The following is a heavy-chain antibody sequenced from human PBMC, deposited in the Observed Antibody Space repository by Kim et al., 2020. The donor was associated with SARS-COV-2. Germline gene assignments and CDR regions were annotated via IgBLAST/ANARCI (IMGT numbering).Heavy chain of an antibody. CDR3: ARALGAYGSGSYGLDV. D-gene: IGHD3-10*01. V-gene: IGHV4-59*01. J-gene: IGHJ6*02. Sequence: NPSLKSRLTISADTSKNQVSLKLSSVTAADSAVYYCARALGAYGSGSYGLDVWGQGTTVTVSS.